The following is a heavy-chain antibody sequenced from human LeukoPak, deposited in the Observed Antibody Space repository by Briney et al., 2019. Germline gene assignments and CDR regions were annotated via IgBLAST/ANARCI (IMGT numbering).Heavy chain of an antibody. CDR1: GYTLTELS. V-gene: IGHV1-24*01. J-gene: IGHJ3*02. Sequence: ASVKVSCKVSGYTLTELSMHRVRQAPGKGLEWMGGFDPEDGETIYAQKFQGRVTMTEDTSTDTAYMELSSLRSEDTAVYYCATDLPDKYFDWDDAFDIWGQGTMVTVSS. CDR2: FDPEDGET. D-gene: IGHD3-9*01. CDR3: ATDLPDKYFDWDDAFDI.